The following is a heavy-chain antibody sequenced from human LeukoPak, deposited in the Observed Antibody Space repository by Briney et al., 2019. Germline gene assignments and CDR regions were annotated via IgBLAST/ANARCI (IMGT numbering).Heavy chain of an antibody. V-gene: IGHV1-18*01. CDR1: GYTFSSFG. D-gene: IGHD1-14*01. CDR3: ARYRLTDSRINWFDP. CDR2: ISAYVGIA. Sequence: GASVTVSFTSSGYTFSSFGYTWVRQAHGQGLEWMGLISAYVGIANYAQKLQGRVTMTTDTSTNTAYMELGSLRSDDTAVYYCARYRLTDSRINWFDPWGQGNLVTVSS. J-gene: IGHJ5*02.